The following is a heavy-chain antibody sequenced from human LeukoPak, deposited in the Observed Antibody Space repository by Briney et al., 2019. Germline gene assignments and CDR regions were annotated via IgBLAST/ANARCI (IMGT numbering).Heavy chain of an antibody. J-gene: IGHJ6*03. V-gene: IGHV3-74*01. D-gene: IGHD4-11*01. CDR2: INSDGSST. CDR3: AKDSTVYYYMDV. CDR1: GFTFSSYW. Sequence: PGGSLRLSCAASGFTFSSYWMHWVRQAPGKGLVWVSRINSDGSSTSYADSVKGRFTISRDNSKNTLYLQMNSLRAEDTAVYYCAKDSTVYYYMDVWGKGTTVTVSS.